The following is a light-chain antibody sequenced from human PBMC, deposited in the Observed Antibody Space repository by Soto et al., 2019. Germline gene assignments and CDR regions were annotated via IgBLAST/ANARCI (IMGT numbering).Light chain of an antibody. J-gene: IGKJ1*01. V-gene: IGKV3-15*01. CDR2: GAS. CDR1: QSVSSN. Sequence: EIVMTQSPATLSVSPGERATLSCRASQSVSSNLAWYQQKPGQAPRLLIYGASTRATGIPARFSGSGSGTEFTLTISSLQSEDFAVYYCQQYSRGRTFGQGTKVDIK. CDR3: QQYSRGRT.